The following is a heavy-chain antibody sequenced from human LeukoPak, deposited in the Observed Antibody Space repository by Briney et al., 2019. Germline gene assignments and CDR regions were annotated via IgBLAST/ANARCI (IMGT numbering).Heavy chain of an antibody. J-gene: IGHJ6*03. CDR3: ARVSRDGYNDYYYMDV. V-gene: IGHV4-31*03. CDR1: GGSISGGGYS. Sequence: PSQTLSLTCTVSGGSISGGGYSWTWIRQPPGKGLGWIGYIYYSGSTYYKPSLKSRVTISVYTSKNQFSLKLRSLTAADTAVYYCARVSRDGYNDYYYMDVWGKGTTVTVSS. D-gene: IGHD5-24*01. CDR2: IYYSGST.